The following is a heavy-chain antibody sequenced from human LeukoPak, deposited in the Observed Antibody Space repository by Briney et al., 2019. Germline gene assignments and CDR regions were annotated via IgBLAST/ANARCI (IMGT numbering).Heavy chain of an antibody. CDR2: INGDESST. CDR1: GFTFSSYY. Sequence: GGSLRLSCAASGFTFSSYYMHWVRQVPGKGLVWVSRINGDESSTTYADSVKGRFTISRDNAKSTLYLQMNTLRAEDTAVYYCARVRDCGGGSCFSYLDYWGQGTLVTVSS. V-gene: IGHV3-74*01. J-gene: IGHJ4*02. CDR3: ARVRDCGGGSCFSYLDY. D-gene: IGHD2-15*01.